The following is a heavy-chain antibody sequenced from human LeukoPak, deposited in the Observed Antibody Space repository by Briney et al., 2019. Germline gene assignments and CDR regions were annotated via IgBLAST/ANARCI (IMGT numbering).Heavy chain of an antibody. CDR1: GYTFTGYY. CDR3: ARGLDMVRGVIPGY. D-gene: IGHD3-10*01. V-gene: IGHV1-8*02. J-gene: IGHJ4*02. Sequence: ASVKVSCKASGYTFTGYYMHWVRQAPGQGLEWMGWMNPNSGNTGYAQKFQGRVTMTRNTSISTAYMELSSLRSEDTAVYYCARGLDMVRGVIPGYWGQGTLVTVSS. CDR2: MNPNSGNT.